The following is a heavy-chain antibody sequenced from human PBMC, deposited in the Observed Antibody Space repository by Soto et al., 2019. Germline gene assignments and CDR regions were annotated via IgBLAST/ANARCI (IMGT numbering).Heavy chain of an antibody. Sequence: GGSLRLSCAASGFTFSSYAMSWVRQAPGKGLEWVSAISGSGGSTYYADSVKGRFTISRDNSKNTLYLQMNSLRAEDTAVYYCAKDLEEGNWDYEGEKYYYGMDVWGQGTTVTVSS. CDR2: ISGSGGST. J-gene: IGHJ6*02. D-gene: IGHD3-16*01. V-gene: IGHV3-23*01. CDR3: AKDLEEGNWDYEGEKYYYGMDV. CDR1: GFTFSSYA.